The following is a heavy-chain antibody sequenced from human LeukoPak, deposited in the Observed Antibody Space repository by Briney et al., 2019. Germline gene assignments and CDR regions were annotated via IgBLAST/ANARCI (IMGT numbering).Heavy chain of an antibody. CDR3: ARGGPATAYDY. CDR1: GGSFSGYY. Sequence: SETLSLTCAVYGGSFSGYYWSWIRQPPGKGLEWIGEINHSGSTNYNPSLKSRVTISVDTSKNQFSLKLSSATAADTAVYYCARGGPATAYDYWGQGTLVTVSS. J-gene: IGHJ4*02. CDR2: INHSGST. V-gene: IGHV4-34*01. D-gene: IGHD5-12*01.